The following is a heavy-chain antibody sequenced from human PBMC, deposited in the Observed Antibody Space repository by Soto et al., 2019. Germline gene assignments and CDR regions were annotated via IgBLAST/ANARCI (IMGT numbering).Heavy chain of an antibody. D-gene: IGHD2-2*01. CDR3: ARGQGDIVVVPAASTHGMDV. Sequence: PSETLSLTCAVYGGSFSGYYWSWIRPPPGKGPEWIGEINHSGSTNYNPSLKSRVTISVDTSKNQFSLKLSSVTAADTAVYYCARGQGDIVVVPAASTHGMDVWGQGTTVTVSS. CDR1: GGSFSGYY. J-gene: IGHJ6*02. CDR2: INHSGST. V-gene: IGHV4-34*01.